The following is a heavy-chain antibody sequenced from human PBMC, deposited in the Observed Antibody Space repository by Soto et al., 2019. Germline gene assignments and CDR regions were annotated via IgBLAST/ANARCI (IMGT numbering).Heavy chain of an antibody. CDR3: AREREAARRYYYYYYGMDV. D-gene: IGHD6-6*01. CDR1: GGTFSSYA. J-gene: IGHJ6*02. V-gene: IGHV1-69*13. CDR2: IIPIFGTA. Sequence: SVKVSCKASGGTFSSYAISWVRQAPGQGLEWMGGIIPIFGTANYAQKFQGRVTITADESTSTAYMELSSLRSEDTAVYYCAREREAARRYYYYYYGMDVWGQGTTVTVSS.